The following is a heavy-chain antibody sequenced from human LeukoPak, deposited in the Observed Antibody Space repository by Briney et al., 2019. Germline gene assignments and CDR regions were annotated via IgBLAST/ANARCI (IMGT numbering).Heavy chain of an antibody. V-gene: IGHV3-33*01. CDR1: GFTFSSYG. Sequence: PGGSLRLSCAASGFTFSSYGMHWVRQAPGKGLEWVAVIWYDGSNKYYADSVKGRFTISRDNSKNTLYLQMNSLRAEDTAVYYCARRGPKYYDSSGLADYWGQGTLVTVSS. CDR3: ARRGPKYYDSSGLADY. CDR2: IWYDGSNK. J-gene: IGHJ4*02. D-gene: IGHD3-22*01.